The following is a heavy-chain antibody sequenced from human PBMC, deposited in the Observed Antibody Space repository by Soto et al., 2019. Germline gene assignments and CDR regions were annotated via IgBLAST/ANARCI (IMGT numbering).Heavy chain of an antibody. CDR3: ARDRPASIRGYDYYYGMDV. J-gene: IGHJ6*02. Sequence: SETLSLTCAVYGGSLSGYYWSWIRQPPGKGLEWIGEINHSGTTNYNPSLKSRVTMSSDTSNNQLSLKLSSVTAADTAVYYCARDRPASIRGYDYYYGMDVWGQGTTVTVSS. D-gene: IGHD2-2*02. CDR2: INHSGTT. CDR1: GGSLSGYY. V-gene: IGHV4-34*01.